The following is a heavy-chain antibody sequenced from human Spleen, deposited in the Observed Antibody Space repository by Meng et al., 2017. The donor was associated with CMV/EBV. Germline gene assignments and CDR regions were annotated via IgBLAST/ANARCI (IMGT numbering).Heavy chain of an antibody. CDR1: GFSLSTRGVG. D-gene: IGHD5-18*01. J-gene: IGHJ4*02. CDR3: AHRRYSFGFDY. CDR2: IYWNDDK. V-gene: IGHV2-5*01. Sequence: CTFSGFSLSTRGVGVGWIRQPPGKALEWLTVIYWNDDKRYSASLKSRLTITKDTSKNQVVLTMTNVDPVDTATYYCAHRRYSFGFDYWGPGTLVTVSS.